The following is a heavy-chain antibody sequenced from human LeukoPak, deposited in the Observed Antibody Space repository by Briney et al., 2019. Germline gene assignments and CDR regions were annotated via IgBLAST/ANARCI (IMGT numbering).Heavy chain of an antibody. J-gene: IGHJ3*02. CDR3: VRVQTGGASDI. D-gene: IGHD7-27*01. Sequence: PGRSLRLSCAASGFTASDYYMDWVRQTPGKGLEWVARSRNKANSYTTDFAATVKGRFTISRDESKNSLFLQMNSLRTEDTAVYYCVRVQTGGASDIWGQGTMVTVSS. V-gene: IGHV3-72*01. CDR1: GFTASDYY. CDR2: SRNKANSYTT.